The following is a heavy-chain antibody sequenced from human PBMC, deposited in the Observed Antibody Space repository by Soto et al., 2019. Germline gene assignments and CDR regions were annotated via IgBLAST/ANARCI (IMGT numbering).Heavy chain of an antibody. CDR1: GFTVSSIY. CDR3: ARGLLGVNQAY. Sequence: GGSLRLSCAASGFTVSSIYMSWVRQAPGKGLEWVSVIYSGGSTYYADSVKGRFTISRDNSKDTLYLQMNSLRADDTAVYFCARGLLGVNQAYWGQGTLVTVSS. J-gene: IGHJ4*02. V-gene: IGHV3-66*01. D-gene: IGHD3-16*01. CDR2: IYSGGST.